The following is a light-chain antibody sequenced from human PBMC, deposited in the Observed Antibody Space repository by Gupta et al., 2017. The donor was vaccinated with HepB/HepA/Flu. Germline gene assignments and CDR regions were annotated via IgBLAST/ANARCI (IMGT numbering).Light chain of an antibody. V-gene: IGKV3-11*01. CDR3: QQRSNWPPWT. CDR1: QSVSSY. Sequence: EILLTQSPATLPSSPGERATLSCRASQSVSSYLAWFQQRPGQAPRLLIYDASNRATGIPARFSGSGSGTDFTLTISSLAPEDFAVYYCQQRSNWPPWTFGQGTKVEIK. J-gene: IGKJ1*01. CDR2: DAS.